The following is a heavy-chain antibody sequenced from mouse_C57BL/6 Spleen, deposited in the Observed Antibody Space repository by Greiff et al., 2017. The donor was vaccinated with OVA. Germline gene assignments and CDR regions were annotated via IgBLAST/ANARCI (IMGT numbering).Heavy chain of an antibody. Sequence: VQLQQSGAELVKPGASVKLSCKASGYTFTEYTIHWVKQRSGQGLEWIGWFYPGSGSIKYNEKFKDKATLTADKSSSTVYMELSRLTSEDSAVYFCARHEALYGSSSFYAMGYWGQGTSVTVSS. CDR1: GYTFTEYT. CDR2: FYPGSGSI. V-gene: IGHV1-62-2*01. CDR3: ARHEALYGSSSFYAMGY. D-gene: IGHD1-1*01. J-gene: IGHJ4*01.